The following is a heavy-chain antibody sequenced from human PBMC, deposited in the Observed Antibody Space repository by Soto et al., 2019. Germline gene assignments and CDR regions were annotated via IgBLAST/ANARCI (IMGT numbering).Heavy chain of an antibody. J-gene: IGHJ4*02. CDR1: GGSISSYY. D-gene: IGHD5-12*01. Sequence: PSETLSLTCTVSGGSISSYYWSWIRQPPGKGLEWIGYIYYSGSTNYNPSLKSRVTISVDTSKDQFSLKLSSVTAADTAVYYCARESGDGYKILYWGQGTLVTVSS. CDR3: ARESGDGYKILY. V-gene: IGHV4-59*01. CDR2: IYYSGST.